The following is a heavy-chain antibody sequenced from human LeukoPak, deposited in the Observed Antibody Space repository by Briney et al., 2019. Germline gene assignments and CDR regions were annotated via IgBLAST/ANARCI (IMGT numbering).Heavy chain of an antibody. CDR1: GYSFTSYW. V-gene: IGHV5-51*01. CDR2: IFPRDSDT. Sequence: GESLKISCKGSGYSFTSYWIGWVRQMPGKGLEWMGIIFPRDSDTRYSPSFQGQVTISVDKSISTAYQQWSSLKASDSAMYYCARFRGFGVVSGDYWGQGTLVTVSS. D-gene: IGHD3-3*01. CDR3: ARFRGFGVVSGDY. J-gene: IGHJ4*02.